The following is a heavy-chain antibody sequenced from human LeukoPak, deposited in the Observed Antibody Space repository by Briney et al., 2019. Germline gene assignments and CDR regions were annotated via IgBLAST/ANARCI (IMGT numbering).Heavy chain of an antibody. CDR2: IYYSGST. CDR3: ASIAAAGSDWTHGIDY. D-gene: IGHD6-13*01. CDR1: GGSISSYY. J-gene: IGHJ4*02. Sequence: SETLSLTCTFSGGSISSYYWSWIRQPPGKGLEWIGYIYYSGSTNYNPSLKSRVTISVDTSKNQFSLKLSSVTAADTAVYYCASIAAAGSDWTHGIDYWGQGTLVTVVS. V-gene: IGHV4-59*08.